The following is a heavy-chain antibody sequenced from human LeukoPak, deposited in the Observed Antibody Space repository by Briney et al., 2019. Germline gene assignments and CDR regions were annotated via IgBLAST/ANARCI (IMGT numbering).Heavy chain of an antibody. Sequence: ASVKVSCKASGYTFTSYGISWVRQAPGQGLEWMGWISAYNGNTNYAQKLQGRVTMTTDTSTSTAYMELRSLRSDDTAVYYCARGVKPVAGRRGPGPFDYWGQGTLVTVSS. CDR1: GYTFTSYG. D-gene: IGHD6-19*01. J-gene: IGHJ4*02. V-gene: IGHV1-18*01. CDR3: ARGVKPVAGRRGPGPFDY. CDR2: ISAYNGNT.